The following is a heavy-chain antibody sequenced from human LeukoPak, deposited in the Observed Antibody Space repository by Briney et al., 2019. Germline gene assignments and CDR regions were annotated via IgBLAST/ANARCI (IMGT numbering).Heavy chain of an antibody. CDR2: ISGSGRTT. D-gene: IGHD2-15*01. V-gene: IGHV3-23*01. J-gene: IGHJ4*02. Sequence: GGSLRLSCAASGFTFSNHAMSWVRQTPGRGLQWVSVISGSGRTTEYADSVKGRFTISRDNSKNTLSLQMNSLRVEDTAIYYCAKNVVVKRYIDYWGQGTLVTVSS. CDR3: AKNVVVKRYIDY. CDR1: GFTFSNHA.